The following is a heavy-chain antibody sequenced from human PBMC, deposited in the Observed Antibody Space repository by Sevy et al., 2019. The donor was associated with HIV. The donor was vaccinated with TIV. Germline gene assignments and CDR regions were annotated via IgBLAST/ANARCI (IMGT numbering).Heavy chain of an antibody. CDR1: GGSISSSGYY. J-gene: IGHJ4*02. Sequence: SGTLSLTCTVSGGSISSSGYYWGWIRRPPGKGLEWIGSISYAGNTYYNPSLKSRATISVDTSNNHFSLKLTSMTAADTAVYYCASPLLYWLYWGQGILVTVSS. CDR3: ASPLLYWLY. CDR2: ISYAGNT. V-gene: IGHV4-39*02. D-gene: IGHD2-8*02.